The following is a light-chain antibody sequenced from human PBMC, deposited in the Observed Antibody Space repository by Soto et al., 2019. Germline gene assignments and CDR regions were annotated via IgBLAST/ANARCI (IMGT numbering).Light chain of an antibody. J-gene: IGKJ4*01. CDR2: GAS. Sequence: EVVMTQSPATVSVSPREGVTLSCRASQTISNDLAWYQQKPCQAPRLLIYGASTRATGVPARFSGGWSGSEVTLTSSRLPSEDFAFYYCKQDNKWPPVSFGRGTKVEIK. V-gene: IGKV3-15*01. CDR3: KQDNKWPPVS. CDR1: QTISND.